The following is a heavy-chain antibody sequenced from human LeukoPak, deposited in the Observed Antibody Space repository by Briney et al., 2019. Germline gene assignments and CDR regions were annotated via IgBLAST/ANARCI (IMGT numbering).Heavy chain of an antibody. CDR1: GGSFSGYY. CDR2: INHSGST. D-gene: IGHD3-22*01. J-gene: IGHJ3*02. V-gene: IGHV4-34*01. Sequence: SETLSLNCAVYGGSFSGYYWSWIRQPPGKGLEWIGEINHSGSTNYNPSLKSRVTISVDTSKNQFSLKLSSVTAADTAVYYCASPYYYDSRDDAFDIWGQGTMVTVSS. CDR3: ASPYYYDSRDDAFDI.